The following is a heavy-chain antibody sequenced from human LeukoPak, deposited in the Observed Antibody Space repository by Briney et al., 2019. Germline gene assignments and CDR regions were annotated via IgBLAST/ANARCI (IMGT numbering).Heavy chain of an antibody. V-gene: IGHV1-46*01. CDR2: INPGDGAT. CDR1: GYTFTMYY. J-gene: IGHJ6*03. Sequence: ASVKVSCKASGYTFTMYYIHWVRQAPGQGFEWMGMINPGDGATTYAQRFRGRVTVTRDMSTTTVYMDLRSLRSEDTAVYFCAREPRGGLSGSWGGLFASYYTYYYMDVWGRGTTVTVSS. CDR3: AREPRGGLSGSWGGLFASYYTYYYMDV. D-gene: IGHD1-26*01.